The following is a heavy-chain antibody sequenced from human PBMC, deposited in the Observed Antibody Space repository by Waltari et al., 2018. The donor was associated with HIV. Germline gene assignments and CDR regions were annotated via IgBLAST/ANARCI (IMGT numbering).Heavy chain of an antibody. Sequence: EEQLLESGGGLVQPGGSLRLSCAASGFTFNNYAMSWVRQAPGKGLEWVSSISERSDYLDYADSVKGRFSISRDSSTNTVFLQMNSLRAEDTAVYYCAKRSGITGYFDYWGQGTLVTVSS. V-gene: IGHV3-23*01. D-gene: IGHD1-20*01. CDR1: GFTFNNYA. CDR3: AKRSGITGYFDY. CDR2: ISERSDYL. J-gene: IGHJ4*02.